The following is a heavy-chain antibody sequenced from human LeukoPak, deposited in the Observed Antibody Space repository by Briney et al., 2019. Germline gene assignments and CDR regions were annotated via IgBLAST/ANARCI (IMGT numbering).Heavy chain of an antibody. J-gene: IGHJ4*02. CDR1: GGSISNYY. CDR2: IYYSGST. D-gene: IGHD2-2*01. V-gene: IGHV4-59*08. CDR3: ARGGRVVIPAARRNYFDY. Sequence: SETLSLTCTVSGGSISNYYWSWIRQPPGKGLEWIGYIYYSGSTNSNPSLKSRVTISVDTSKNQFSLKLSSVTAADTAVYYCARGGRVVIPAARRNYFDYWGQGTLVTVSS.